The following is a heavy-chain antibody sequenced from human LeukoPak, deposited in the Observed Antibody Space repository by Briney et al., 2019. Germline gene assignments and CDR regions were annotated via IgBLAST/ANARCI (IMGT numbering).Heavy chain of an antibody. CDR1: GGSISSGGYY. CDR3: ARVSGIVVIRGPLDI. D-gene: IGHD3-22*01. V-gene: IGHV4-31*03. Sequence: SETLSLTCTVSGGSISSGGYYWSWIRQHPGKGLGWIGYIYYSGSTYYNPSLKSRVTISVDTSKNQFSLKLSSVTAADTAVYYCARVSGIVVIRGPLDIWGQGTMVTVSS. CDR2: IYYSGST. J-gene: IGHJ3*02.